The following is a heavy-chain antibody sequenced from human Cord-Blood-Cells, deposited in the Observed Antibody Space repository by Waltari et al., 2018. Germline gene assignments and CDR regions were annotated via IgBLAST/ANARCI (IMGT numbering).Heavy chain of an antibody. CDR3: AKYNWNYDAFDI. CDR1: GYTFTSYD. CDR2: MNPNSGNT. V-gene: IGHV1-8*03. J-gene: IGHJ3*02. D-gene: IGHD1-7*01. Sequence: QVQLVQSGAEVKKPGAPVKVSCKASGYTFTSYDIHWGRQATGQGLEWMGWMNPNSGNTGYAQKFQGRVTITRNTSISTAYMELSSLRSEDTAVYYCAKYNWNYDAFDIWGQGTMVTVSS.